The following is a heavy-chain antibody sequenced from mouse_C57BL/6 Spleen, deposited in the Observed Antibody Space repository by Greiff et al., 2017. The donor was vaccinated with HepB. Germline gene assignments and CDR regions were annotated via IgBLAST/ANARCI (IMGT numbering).Heavy chain of an antibody. CDR3: ARDWSKGAMDY. Sequence: EVQLVESGGGLVKPGGSLKLSCAASGFTFSSYAMSWVRQTPEKRLEWVATISDGGSYTYYPDNVKGRFTISRDNAKNNLYLQMSHLKSEDTAMYYCARDWSKGAMDYWGQGTSVTVSS. V-gene: IGHV5-4*01. D-gene: IGHD1-3*01. J-gene: IGHJ4*01. CDR2: ISDGGSYT. CDR1: GFTFSSYA.